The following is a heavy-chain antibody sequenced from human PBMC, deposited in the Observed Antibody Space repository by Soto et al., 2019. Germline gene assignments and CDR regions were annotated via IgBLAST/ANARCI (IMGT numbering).Heavy chain of an antibody. CDR2: ISDNGSDK. V-gene: IGHV3-30*03. CDR1: GFTFSRYG. D-gene: IGHD3-3*01. CDR3: ARYPFGQTYPVVYDY. J-gene: IGHJ4*02. Sequence: QVQLVESGGGVVQPERSLRLSCAASGFTFSRYGMHWVRQTPGKGLEWVAVISDNGSDKYYGDSVKGRFTISRDNSKNTLDLQMNSLRAEDTAVYFCARYPFGQTYPVVYDYWGQGTLVTVSS.